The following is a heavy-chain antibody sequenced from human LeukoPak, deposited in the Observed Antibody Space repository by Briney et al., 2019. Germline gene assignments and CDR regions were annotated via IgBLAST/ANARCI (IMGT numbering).Heavy chain of an antibody. Sequence: AGGSLRLSCAASGFTFSSYAMSWVRQAPGKGLEWVGRIKSKTDGGTTDYAAPVKGRFTISRDDSKNTLYLQMNSLKTEDTAVYYCTTGWIGTDFDYWGQGTLVTVSS. CDR2: IKSKTDGGTT. J-gene: IGHJ4*02. V-gene: IGHV3-15*01. CDR3: TTGWIGTDFDY. CDR1: GFTFSSYA. D-gene: IGHD5-12*01.